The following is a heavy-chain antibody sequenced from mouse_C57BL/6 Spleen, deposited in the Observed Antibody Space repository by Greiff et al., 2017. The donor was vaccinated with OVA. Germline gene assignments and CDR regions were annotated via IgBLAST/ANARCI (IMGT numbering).Heavy chain of an antibody. Sequence: EVKLMESGGGLVKPGGSLKLSCAASGFTFSDYGMHWVRQAPGKGLEWVAYISSGSSTIYYADTVKGRFTFSRDNAKNTLFLQMTSLRSEDTAMYYCARRGTTVVVLYAMDYWGQGTSVTVSS. J-gene: IGHJ4*01. CDR3: ARRGTTVVVLYAMDY. CDR1: GFTFSDYG. V-gene: IGHV5-17*01. D-gene: IGHD1-1*01. CDR2: ISSGSSTI.